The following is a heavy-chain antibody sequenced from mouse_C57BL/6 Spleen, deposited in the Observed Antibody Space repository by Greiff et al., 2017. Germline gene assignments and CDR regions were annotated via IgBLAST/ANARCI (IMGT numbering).Heavy chain of an antibody. CDR1: GFTFSSYA. D-gene: IGHD3-2*02. V-gene: IGHV5-4*03. CDR3: ARVGSGYGY. J-gene: IGHJ2*01. Sequence: EVKLVESGGGLVKPGGSLKLSCAASGFTFSSYAMSWVRQTPEKRLEWVATISDGGSYTYYPDNVKGRFTISRDNAKNNLYLQMSHLKSEDTAMYYCARVGSGYGYGGQGTTLTVSS. CDR2: ISDGGSYT.